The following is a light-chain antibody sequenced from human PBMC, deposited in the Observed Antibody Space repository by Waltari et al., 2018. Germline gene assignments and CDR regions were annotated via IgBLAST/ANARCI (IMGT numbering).Light chain of an antibody. CDR3: SSYTTSTTLL. V-gene: IGLV2-14*01. CDR2: DVG. J-gene: IGLJ1*01. Sequence: QSALTQPASVSGSPGQSIPLSCTGSSTYVGAYNFFSWYQQHPGKVPKLILYDVGNRPSGISHRFSASKSGNTASLTISGLQEEDEGEYYCSSYTTSTTLLFGTGTRLTVL. CDR1: STYVGAYNF.